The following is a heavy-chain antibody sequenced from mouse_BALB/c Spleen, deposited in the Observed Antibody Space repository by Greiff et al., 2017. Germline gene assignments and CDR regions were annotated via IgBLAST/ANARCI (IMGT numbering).Heavy chain of an antibody. CDR2: ISSGGSYT. V-gene: IGHV5-9-3*01. Sequence: EVMLVESGGGLVKPGGSLKLSCAASGFTFSSYAMSWVRQTPEKRLEWVATISSGGSYTYYPDSVKGRFTISRDNAKNTLYLQMSSLRSEDTAMYYCARQGVYYYGSLDYWGQGTTLTVSS. CDR1: GFTFSSYA. D-gene: IGHD1-1*01. CDR3: ARQGVYYYGSLDY. J-gene: IGHJ2*01.